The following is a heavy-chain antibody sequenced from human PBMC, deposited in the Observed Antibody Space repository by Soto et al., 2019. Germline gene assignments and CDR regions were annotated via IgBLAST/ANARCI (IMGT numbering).Heavy chain of an antibody. CDR3: ANVAGRDDAFDI. CDR1: GDTFNRYA. J-gene: IGHJ3*02. CDR2: IIAIFETP. V-gene: IGHV1-69*06. Sequence: QEQLVQSGAEVKKPGSSVKVSCKASGDTFNRYALHWVRQAPGQGPEWMGGIIAIFETPNYAQKFQGRVSITADKSTTTVYMELRSLTSADPALYYCANVAGRDDAFDIWGQGTMVTVSS.